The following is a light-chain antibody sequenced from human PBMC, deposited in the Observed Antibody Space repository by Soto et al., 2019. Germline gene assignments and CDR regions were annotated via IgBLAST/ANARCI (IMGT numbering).Light chain of an antibody. CDR3: QQYGSSPET. CDR2: GAS. Sequence: EIVFTQSPGTLSLSPGERATLSCRASQSVSSSYLAWYQQKPGQAPRLLIYGASSRDTGIPDMFSGSGAGTDFTRTISRLEPEDFAVYYCQQYGSSPETFGQGTKVDIK. CDR1: QSVSSSY. J-gene: IGKJ1*01. V-gene: IGKV3-20*01.